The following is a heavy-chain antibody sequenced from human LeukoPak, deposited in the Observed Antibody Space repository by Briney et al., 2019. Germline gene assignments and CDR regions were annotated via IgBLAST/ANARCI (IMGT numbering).Heavy chain of an antibody. D-gene: IGHD2-15*01. Sequence: SETLSLTCAVYGGSFSGYYWSWIRQPPGKGLEWIGEINHSGSTNYNPSLKSRVTISVDTSKNQFSLKLSSVTAADTALYYCARQGGYCTTGSCYSRANAFDMWGQGILVTVSS. J-gene: IGHJ3*02. CDR3: ARQGGYCTTGSCYSRANAFDM. CDR1: GGSFSGYY. V-gene: IGHV4-34*01. CDR2: INHSGST.